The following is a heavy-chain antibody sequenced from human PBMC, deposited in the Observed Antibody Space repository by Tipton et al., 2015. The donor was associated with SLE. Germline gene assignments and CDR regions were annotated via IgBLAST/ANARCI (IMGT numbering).Heavy chain of an antibody. Sequence: GLVKPSGTLSLTCAVSGGSISSSNWWTWVRQSPGKRLEWIGHIHHSGNTNYNPSLRSRITMSVDTSKNHLSLKLDSVTAADTAIYYCAREDSPTGRMISSGGDPVSAFDVWGQGTMVTVSS. D-gene: IGHD3-16*01. CDR3: AREDSPTGRMISSGGDPVSAFDV. J-gene: IGHJ3*01. CDR1: GGSISSSNW. CDR2: IHHSGNT. V-gene: IGHV4-4*02.